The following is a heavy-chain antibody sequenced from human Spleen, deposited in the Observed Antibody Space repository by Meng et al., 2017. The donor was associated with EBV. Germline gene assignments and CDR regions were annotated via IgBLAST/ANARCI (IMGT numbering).Heavy chain of an antibody. V-gene: IGHV4-34*01. CDR1: GGSFTDYY. D-gene: IGHD2-2*01. J-gene: IGHJ4*02. CDR2: INHRGST. CDR3: ARGMVAAASLDW. Sequence: AQLQQWGAGLLKPSETLSLTCAVYGGSFTDYYWSWIRQSPGKGLEWIGEINHRGSTNYKPSLKSRVTISVDTSKNQFSLNLTSVTAADTAVYYGARGMVAAASLDWWGQGTLVTVSS.